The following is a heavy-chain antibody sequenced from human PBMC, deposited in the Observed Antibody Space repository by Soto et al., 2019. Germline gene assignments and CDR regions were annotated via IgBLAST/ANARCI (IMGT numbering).Heavy chain of an antibody. Sequence: LRLSCAASGFTFSSYAMHWVRQAPGKGLEWVAVISYDGSNKYYADSVKGRFTISRDNSKNTLYLQMNSLRAEDTAVYYCARAGINGNRGYYYYYGMDVWGQGTTVTVSS. V-gene: IGHV3-30-3*01. CDR1: GFTFSSYA. D-gene: IGHD1-20*01. CDR2: ISYDGSNK. J-gene: IGHJ6*02. CDR3: ARAGINGNRGYYYYYGMDV.